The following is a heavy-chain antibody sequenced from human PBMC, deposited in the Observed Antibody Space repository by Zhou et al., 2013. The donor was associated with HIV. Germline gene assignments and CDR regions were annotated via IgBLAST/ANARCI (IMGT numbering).Heavy chain of an antibody. V-gene: IGHV1-18*01. CDR3: ARGIVVVLAYDAFDI. Sequence: QVQLVQSGAELKKPGASVKVSCKASGYTFTNYGVSWVRQAPGQGLEWMGWISAYDGNTHFAAQVQDRITMSIDTATNTAHMELGSLTSDDTAVYYCARGIVVVLAYDAFDIWGQGTVVTVSS. J-gene: IGHJ3*02. CDR1: GYTFTNYG. CDR2: ISAYDGNT. D-gene: IGHD2-21*01.